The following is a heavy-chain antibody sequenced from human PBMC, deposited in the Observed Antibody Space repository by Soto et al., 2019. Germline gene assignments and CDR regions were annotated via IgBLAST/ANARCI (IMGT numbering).Heavy chain of an antibody. Sequence: ASVKVSCKASGGTFSSYAISWVRQAPGQGLEWMGGIIPIFGTANYAQKFQGRVTITADESTSTAYMELSSLRSEDTAVYYCAIGTMVRGVISWFDPWGQGTLVTVSS. CDR1: GGTFSSYA. J-gene: IGHJ5*02. CDR2: IIPIFGTA. D-gene: IGHD3-10*01. V-gene: IGHV1-69*13. CDR3: AIGTMVRGVISWFDP.